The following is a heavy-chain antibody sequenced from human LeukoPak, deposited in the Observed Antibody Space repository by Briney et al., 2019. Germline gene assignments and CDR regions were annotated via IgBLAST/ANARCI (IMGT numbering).Heavy chain of an antibody. D-gene: IGHD1-26*01. CDR3: ARALVGATALDY. Sequence: GGSLRLSCAASGFTFSNYGMHWVRQAPGKGLEWVSVTSHDGSNKYYRDSVKGRFTISRDNSKNTLYLQMNSLGAEDTAVYYCARALVGATALDYWGQGTLVTVSS. J-gene: IGHJ4*02. V-gene: IGHV3-30*03. CDR2: TSHDGSNK. CDR1: GFTFSNYG.